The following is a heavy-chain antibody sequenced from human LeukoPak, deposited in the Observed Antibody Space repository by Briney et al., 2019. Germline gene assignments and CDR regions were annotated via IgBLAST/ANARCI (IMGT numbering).Heavy chain of an antibody. CDR1: GFTFSSYW. CDR3: ARVVFPSRVSDY. J-gene: IGHJ4*02. V-gene: IGHV3-7*01. CDR2: IKQDGSEK. D-gene: IGHD2-21*01. Sequence: GGSLRLSCAASGFTFSSYWMSWVRQAPGKRLEWVANIKQDGSEKYYVDSVKSRFTISKDNAKNSLYLQMNSLRVEDTAVYYCARVVFPSRVSDYWGQGTLVTVSS.